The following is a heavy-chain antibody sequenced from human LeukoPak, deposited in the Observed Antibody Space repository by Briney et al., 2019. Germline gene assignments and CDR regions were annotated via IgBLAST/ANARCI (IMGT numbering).Heavy chain of an antibody. CDR1: GFTFSSYW. CDR3: AKDRVVATVQPFDY. D-gene: IGHD5-12*01. CDR2: INSDGSST. Sequence: GGSLRLSCAASGFTFSSYWMHWVRQAPGKGLVWVSRINSDGSSTSYADSVKGRFTISRDNAKNTLYLQMNSLRAEGMAVYNCAKDRVVATVQPFDYWGQGTLVTVSS. V-gene: IGHV3-74*01. J-gene: IGHJ4*02.